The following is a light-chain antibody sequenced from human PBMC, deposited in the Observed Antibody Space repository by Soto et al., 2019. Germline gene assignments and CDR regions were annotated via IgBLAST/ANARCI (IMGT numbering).Light chain of an antibody. Sequence: HSALTQPASVSGTPGQSITISCTGTIIYFGSYDLVAWYQHHPGKSPKLIIYEGSKRPSGVANRFSGSKSGNTASLTISGLQAEDEADYYCCSYADSSTWVFGGGTKLTVL. V-gene: IGLV2-23*01. J-gene: IGLJ3*02. CDR1: IIYFGSYDL. CDR3: CSYADSSTWV. CDR2: EGS.